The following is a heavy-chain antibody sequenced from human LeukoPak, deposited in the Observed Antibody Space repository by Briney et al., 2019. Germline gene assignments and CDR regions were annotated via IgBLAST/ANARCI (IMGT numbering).Heavy chain of an antibody. CDR3: AASPYYGSGSYYEAPFDY. J-gene: IGHJ4*02. CDR2: IYYSGST. CDR1: GGSISSYY. D-gene: IGHD3-10*01. V-gene: IGHV4-59*01. Sequence: SETLSLTCTVSGGSISSYYWSWIRQPPGKGLERIGYIYYSGSTNYNPSLKSRVTISVDTSKNQFSLKLSSVTAADTAVYYCAASPYYGSGSYYEAPFDYWGQGTLVTVSS.